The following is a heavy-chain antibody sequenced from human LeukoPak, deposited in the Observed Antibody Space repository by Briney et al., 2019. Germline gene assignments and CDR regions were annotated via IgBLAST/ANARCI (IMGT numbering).Heavy chain of an antibody. Sequence: GGSLRLSCAASGFIFRNYGMHWVRQAPGKGLEWVAFIRFDESNEYYADSVKGRFTISRDNSKNTLYLQMNSLRSEDTAVYFCVKDLAYRDGGGCYWGQGTRVTVSS. D-gene: IGHD2-21*01. V-gene: IGHV3-30*02. CDR3: VKDLAYRDGGGCY. J-gene: IGHJ4*02. CDR1: GFIFRNYG. CDR2: IRFDESNE.